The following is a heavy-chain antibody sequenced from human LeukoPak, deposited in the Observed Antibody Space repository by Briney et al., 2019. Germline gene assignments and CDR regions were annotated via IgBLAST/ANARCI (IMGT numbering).Heavy chain of an antibody. V-gene: IGHV3-74*01. CDR2: INNYGTTT. J-gene: IGHJ4*02. CDR3: VRGYCSSASCPTLYYF. CDR1: GFSFRSYW. D-gene: IGHD2-2*01. Sequence: GGPLRLSCAGSGFSFRSYWMHWVRQVPGKGLVWVSRINNYGTTTSYADSVKGRFTISRENAKNTVYAKMNSLIVDDTVMYYCVRGYCSSASCPTLYYFWGQGTLVTVSS.